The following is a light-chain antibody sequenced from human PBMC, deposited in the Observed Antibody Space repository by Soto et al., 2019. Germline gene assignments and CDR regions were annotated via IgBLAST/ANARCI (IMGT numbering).Light chain of an antibody. CDR3: QQRSNWPIT. Sequence: EIVLTQSPGTLSLSPGEIATLSCRASQSVSSSYLAWYQQEPGQAPRLLIYGASSRPTDIPARFSGSGSGTDFTLTISSLEPEDFALYYCQQRSNWPITFGQGTRLEIK. V-gene: IGKV3D-20*02. CDR2: GAS. J-gene: IGKJ5*01. CDR1: QSVSSSY.